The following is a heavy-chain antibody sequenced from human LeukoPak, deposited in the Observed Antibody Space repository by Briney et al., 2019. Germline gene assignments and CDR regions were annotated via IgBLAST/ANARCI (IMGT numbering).Heavy chain of an antibody. CDR3: ARDLHEYYFDY. CDR1: GFIFSSYA. J-gene: IGHJ4*02. Sequence: GGSLRLSCAASGFIFSSYAMTWVRQAPGKGLEWVSTINTGGGTYYAASVKGRFTLSRENSRNTLYLQMNSLRAEDTAVYYCARDLHEYYFDYWGQGTLVTVSS. V-gene: IGHV3-23*01. CDR2: INTGGGT.